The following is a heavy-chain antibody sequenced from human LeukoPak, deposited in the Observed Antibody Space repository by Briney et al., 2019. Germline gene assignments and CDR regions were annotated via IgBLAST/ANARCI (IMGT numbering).Heavy chain of an antibody. CDR2: ISYDGSNK. J-gene: IGHJ6*02. CDR3: PHIYYYYGIDV. CDR1: GFTFSSYG. Sequence: GGSLRLSCAASGFTFSSYGMHWVRQAPGKGLEWVAVISYDGSNKYYADSGKGRFTISRDNSKNTLYLQMTSLTAEDTAVYYCPHIYYYYGIDVWGQGTTVTVSS. V-gene: IGHV3-30*03.